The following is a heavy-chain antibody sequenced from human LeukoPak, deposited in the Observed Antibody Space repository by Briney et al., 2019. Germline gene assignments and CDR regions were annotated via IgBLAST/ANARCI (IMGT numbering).Heavy chain of an antibody. Sequence: GESLKISCKGSGYSFTNYWIGWVRQMPGKGLEWMGIIYPDDSETRYSPSFQGQVPISADKSISTAYLQWSSLKASDTAMYYCARHTRAIPFDYWGQGTLVTVSS. J-gene: IGHJ4*02. CDR2: IYPDDSET. V-gene: IGHV5-51*01. CDR1: GYSFTNYW. D-gene: IGHD2-21*01. CDR3: ARHTRAIPFDY.